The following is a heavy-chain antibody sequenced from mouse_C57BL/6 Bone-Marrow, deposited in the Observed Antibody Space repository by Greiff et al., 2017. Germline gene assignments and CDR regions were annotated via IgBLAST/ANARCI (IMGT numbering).Heavy chain of an antibody. CDR1: GYTFTSYT. D-gene: IGHD2-3*01. J-gene: IGHJ4*01. CDR3: ARLRDGYPHYYAMDY. V-gene: IGHV1-4*01. Sequence: QVQLQQSGAELARPGASVKMSCKASGYTFTSYTMHWVKQRPGQGLEWIGYINPSSGYTKYNQKFKDKATLTADKSSSTAYMQLSSLTSEDSAVYYCARLRDGYPHYYAMDYWGQGTSVTVSS. CDR2: INPSSGYT.